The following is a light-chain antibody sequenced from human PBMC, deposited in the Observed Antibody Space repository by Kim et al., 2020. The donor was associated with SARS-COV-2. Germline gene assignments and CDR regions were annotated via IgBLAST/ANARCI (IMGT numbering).Light chain of an antibody. CDR3: NSRDSNDNVV. V-gene: IGLV3-19*01. CDR2: GKN. J-gene: IGLJ2*01. CDR1: SLRSYY. Sequence: SSELTQDPAVSVALGQTVRITCQGDSLRSYYATWYQQKPGQAPIVVIYGKNNRPSGIPDRSPGSSSGNTASLTITGTQAGDEADYYCNSRDSNDNVVFGGGTQLTVL.